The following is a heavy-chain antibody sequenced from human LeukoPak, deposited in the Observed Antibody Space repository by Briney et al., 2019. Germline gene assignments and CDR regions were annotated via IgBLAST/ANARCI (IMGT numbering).Heavy chain of an antibody. CDR1: GFTFSNYW. J-gene: IGHJ4*02. Sequence: GGSLRLSCAASGFTFSNYWMTWVRQAPGKGLEWVANINQDSSEKFYVDSVKGRFTISRDNAKNSLYLHLNTLRPEDTAVYYCVQGWRDNWGQGTLVTVSS. D-gene: IGHD2-15*01. V-gene: IGHV3-7*01. CDR3: VQGWRDN. CDR2: INQDSSEK.